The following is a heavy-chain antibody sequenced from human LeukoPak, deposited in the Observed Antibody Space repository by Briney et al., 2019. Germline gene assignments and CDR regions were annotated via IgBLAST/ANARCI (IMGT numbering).Heavy chain of an antibody. CDR1: GYTFTRYG. D-gene: IGHD6-19*01. Sequence: ASVKVSCKASGYTFTRYGISWVRQAPGQGLESMGWIIEDAGSTRYAQNLQGRVTMTIDTSTSTVYMELRSLRSDDTAFYYCARVGGFAVADAFDYWGQGTLVTVSS. J-gene: IGHJ4*02. V-gene: IGHV1-18*04. CDR2: IIEDAGST. CDR3: ARVGGFAVADAFDY.